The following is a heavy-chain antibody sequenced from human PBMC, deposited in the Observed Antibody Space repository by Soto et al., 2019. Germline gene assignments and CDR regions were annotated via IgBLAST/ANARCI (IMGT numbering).Heavy chain of an antibody. CDR2: ISYDGSNK. CDR3: AKDRGGYYPIDY. D-gene: IGHD3-22*01. V-gene: IGHV3-30*18. CDR1: GFTFSSYV. J-gene: IGHJ4*02. Sequence: QVQLVESGGGVVHPGRSLRLSCEASGFTFSSYVMHWVRQAPGKGLEWVAVISYDGSNKYYADSVKGRFTISRDNSKNKLFIRMKSPIAAAKAVSYCAKDRGGYYPIDYWGQGTLVTVSS.